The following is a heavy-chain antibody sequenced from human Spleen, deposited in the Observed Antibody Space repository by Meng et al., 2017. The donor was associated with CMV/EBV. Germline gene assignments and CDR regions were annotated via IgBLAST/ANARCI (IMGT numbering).Heavy chain of an antibody. D-gene: IGHD3-9*01. J-gene: IGHJ6*02. Sequence: GESLKISCKGSGYSFTSYWIGWVRQMPGKGLEWMGIIYPGDSDTRYSPSFQGQVTISADKSISTAYLQWSSLKASDIAIYYCARLQFPGADWFAMDVWGQGTTVTVSS. CDR2: IYPGDSDT. CDR1: GYSFTSYW. CDR3: ARLQFPGADWFAMDV. V-gene: IGHV5-51*01.